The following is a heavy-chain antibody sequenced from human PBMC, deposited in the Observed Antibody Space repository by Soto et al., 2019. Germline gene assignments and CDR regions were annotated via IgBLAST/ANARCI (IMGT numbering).Heavy chain of an antibody. J-gene: IGHJ4*02. CDR1: GFTFSSYA. D-gene: IGHD1-26*01. CDR2: ISGSGGST. V-gene: IGHV3-23*01. CDR3: AKDLYSGSYPPEYYFDY. Sequence: GSLRLSCAASGFTFSSYAMSWVRQAPGKGLEWVSAISGSGGSTYYADSVKGRFTISRDNSKNTLYLQMNSLRAEDTAVYYCAKDLYSGSYPPEYYFDYWGQGTLVTVSS.